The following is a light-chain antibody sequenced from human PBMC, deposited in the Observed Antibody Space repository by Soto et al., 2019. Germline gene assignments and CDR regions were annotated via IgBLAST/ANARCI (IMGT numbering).Light chain of an antibody. CDR2: GAS. CDR3: QQRNIWPPVT. CDR1: QSVSSN. J-gene: IGKJ5*01. Sequence: EIVMTQSPATLSVSPGERATLSCRASQSVSSNLAWYQQKPGQAPRLLIYGASTRVTGIPARFSGSGSGTEFTLTISSLQSEDSAVYYCQQRNIWPPVTFGQGTRLEIK. V-gene: IGKV3-15*01.